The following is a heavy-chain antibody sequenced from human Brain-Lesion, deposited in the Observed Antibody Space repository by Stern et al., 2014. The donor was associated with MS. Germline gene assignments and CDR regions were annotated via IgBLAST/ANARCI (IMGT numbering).Heavy chain of an antibody. CDR2: IYTADSDT. CDR3: ARTYSSGWYGGHAFDI. V-gene: IGHV5-51*01. Sequence: VQLVQSGAEVKKPGESLKISCKGSGYRFDNYWIGWVRQKPGKGLEWMGIIYTADSDTRYSPSLQGQVTISADKSISTVYLQWSSLKESDTAMYYCARTYSSGWYGGHAFDIWGQGTMVTVSS. CDR1: GYRFDNYW. D-gene: IGHD6-19*01. J-gene: IGHJ3*02.